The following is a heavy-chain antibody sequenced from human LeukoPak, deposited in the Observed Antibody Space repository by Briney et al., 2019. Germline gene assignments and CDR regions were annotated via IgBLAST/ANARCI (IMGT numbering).Heavy chain of an antibody. CDR3: AREGSMTARPFVSIDY. Sequence: SETLSLTCAVSGGSISRSSYSWGWIRQPPGKGLEWIGNIHYSGTTYCNPSLKSRVTMSVDTSKNQFSLKLSSVTAADTAVYYCAREGSMTARPFVSIDYWGQGTLVTISS. J-gene: IGHJ4*02. CDR1: GGSISRSSYS. D-gene: IGHD6-6*01. CDR2: IHYSGTT. V-gene: IGHV4-39*07.